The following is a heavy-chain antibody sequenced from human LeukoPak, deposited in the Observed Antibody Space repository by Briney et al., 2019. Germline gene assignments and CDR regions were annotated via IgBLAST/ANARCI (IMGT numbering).Heavy chain of an antibody. CDR3: AGDKGWEQHGYFDL. J-gene: IGHJ2*01. CDR1: GFTFSDYY. V-gene: IGHV3-11*01. Sequence: GGSLRLSCAASGFTFSDYYMSWIRQAPGKGLEWVSYISSSGSTIYYADSVKGRFTISRDNAKNSLYLQMNSLRAEDTAVYYCAGDKGWEQHGYFDLWGRGTLVTVSS. CDR2: ISSSGSTI. D-gene: IGHD1-26*01.